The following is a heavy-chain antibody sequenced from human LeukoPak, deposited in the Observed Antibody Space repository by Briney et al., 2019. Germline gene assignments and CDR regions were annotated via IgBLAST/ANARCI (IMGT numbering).Heavy chain of an antibody. CDR1: GGSISSYY. D-gene: IGHD5-18*01. Sequence: SETLSLTCTVSGGSISSYYWSWIRQPPGKGLEWIGYIYYSGSTNYNPSLKSRVTISVDTSKNQFSLKLSSVTAADTAVYYCARAQSRGYSYGPFDYWGQGTLVSVSS. J-gene: IGHJ4*02. V-gene: IGHV4-59*08. CDR2: IYYSGST. CDR3: ARAQSRGYSYGPFDY.